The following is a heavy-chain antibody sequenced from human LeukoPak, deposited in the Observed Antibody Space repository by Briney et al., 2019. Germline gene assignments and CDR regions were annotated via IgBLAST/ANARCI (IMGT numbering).Heavy chain of an antibody. CDR1: GGSISSYY. CDR3: ARERWDPYSGSYGVCDY. V-gene: IGHV4-4*07. CDR2: IYTSGST. D-gene: IGHD1-26*01. J-gene: IGHJ4*02. Sequence: SETLSLTCTVSGGSISSYYWSWIRQPAGKGLEWIGRIYTSGSTNYNPSLKSRVTMSVDTSKNQFSLKLSSVTAADTAVYYCARERWDPYSGSYGVCDYWGQGTLVTVSS.